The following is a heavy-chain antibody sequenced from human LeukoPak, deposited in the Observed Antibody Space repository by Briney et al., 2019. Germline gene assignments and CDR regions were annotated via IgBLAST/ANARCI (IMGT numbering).Heavy chain of an antibody. Sequence: GGSLRLSCAASRFSFSTYSMNWVRQAPGKGLEWLSYISTSGTTIYYADSVKGRFTISRDNARQSLFLQMNSLRAEDTAVYYCARTDAFDMWGQETMVTVSS. CDR2: ISTSGTTI. CDR3: ARTDAFDM. V-gene: IGHV3-48*04. J-gene: IGHJ3*02. CDR1: RFSFSTYS.